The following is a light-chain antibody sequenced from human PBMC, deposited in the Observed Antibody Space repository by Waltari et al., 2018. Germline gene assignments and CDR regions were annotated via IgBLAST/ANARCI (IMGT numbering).Light chain of an antibody. J-gene: IGKJ2*01. CDR1: QSILYRSNNKNY. V-gene: IGKV4-1*01. CDR2: WAS. Sequence: DIVMTQSPDSLAASLGERATINCKSSQSILYRSNNKNYLAWYQQKPGQPPKLLIYWASTRESGVPDRFSGGGSGTDFTLTISSLQAEDVAVYYCQQYYSSPYTFGQGTKLEIK. CDR3: QQYYSSPYT.